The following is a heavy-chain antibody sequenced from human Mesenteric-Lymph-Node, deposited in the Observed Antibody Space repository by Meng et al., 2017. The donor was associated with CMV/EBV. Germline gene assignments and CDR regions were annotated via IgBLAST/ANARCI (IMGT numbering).Heavy chain of an antibody. Sequence: GESLKISCAASGFMFDESGMSWVRQAPGKGLEWVSGIHWNGGSTGYADSVKGRFTISRDNAKNSLYLQMNSLRAEDTALYYCVRGGGAFDMWGQGTTVTVSS. CDR2: IHWNGGST. D-gene: IGHD3-10*01. J-gene: IGHJ3*02. V-gene: IGHV3-20*04. CDR1: GFMFDESG. CDR3: VRGGGAFDM.